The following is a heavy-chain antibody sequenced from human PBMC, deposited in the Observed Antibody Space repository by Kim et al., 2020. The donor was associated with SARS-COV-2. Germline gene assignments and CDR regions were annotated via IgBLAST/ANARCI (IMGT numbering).Heavy chain of an antibody. V-gene: IGHV5-51*01. CDR2: PGASDT. CDR3: ARIGDY. J-gene: IGHJ4*02. D-gene: IGHD2-15*01. Sequence: PGASDTSYSPTFQGQVTISADKSTSTAYLQWSSLKASDTAMYYCARIGDYWGQGTLVTVPS.